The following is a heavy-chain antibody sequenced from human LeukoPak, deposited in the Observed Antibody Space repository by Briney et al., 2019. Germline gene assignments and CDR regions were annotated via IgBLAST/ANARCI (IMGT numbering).Heavy chain of an antibody. J-gene: IGHJ4*02. CDR2: IYYSGST. V-gene: IGHV4-30-4*08. CDR1: VGSLSSGDYY. D-gene: IGHD4-17*01. CDR3: ARADGDYAGY. Sequence: SETLSLTCTVSVGSLSSGDYYWSWIRQPPGKGLEWIGCIYYSGSTSYNPSLNGRVTISVDTSNNQFSLKLSSVTAADTAVYYCARADGDYAGYWGQGTLVTVSS.